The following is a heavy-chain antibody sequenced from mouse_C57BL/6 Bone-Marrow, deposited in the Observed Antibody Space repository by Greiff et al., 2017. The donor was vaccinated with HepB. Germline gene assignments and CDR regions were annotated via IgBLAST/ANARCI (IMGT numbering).Heavy chain of an antibody. CDR2: INPNNGGT. V-gene: IGHV1-26*01. CDR3: ARSGSKGVDY. Sequence: EVQLQQSGPELVKPGASVKISCKASGYTFTDYYMNWVKQSHGKSLEWIGDINPNNGGTSYNQKIKGKATLTVDKSSSTAYMELRSLTSEDSAVYYCARSGSKGVDYWGQGTTLTVSS. CDR1: GYTFTDYY. D-gene: IGHD1-3*01. J-gene: IGHJ2*01.